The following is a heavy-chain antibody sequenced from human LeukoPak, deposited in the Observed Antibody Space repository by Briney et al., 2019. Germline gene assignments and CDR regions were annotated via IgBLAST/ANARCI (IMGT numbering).Heavy chain of an antibody. J-gene: IGHJ4*02. Sequence: GASVKFSCKASGYTFTSYDINWVRQATGQGLELMGWMNPNSGNTGYAQKFQGRVTMTRNTSISTAYMELSSLRSEDTAVYYCAIIAAARYGLDYWGQGTLVTVSS. V-gene: IGHV1-8*01. CDR1: GYTFTSYD. D-gene: IGHD6-13*01. CDR2: MNPNSGNT. CDR3: AIIAAARYGLDY.